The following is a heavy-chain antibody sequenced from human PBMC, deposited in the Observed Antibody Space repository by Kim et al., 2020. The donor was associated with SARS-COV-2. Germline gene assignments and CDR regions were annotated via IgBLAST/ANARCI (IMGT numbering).Heavy chain of an antibody. V-gene: IGHV3-21*01. J-gene: IGHJ3*02. Sequence: GGSLRLSCAASGFTFSSYSMNWVRQAPGKGLEWVSSISSSSSYIYYADSVKGRFTISRDNAKNSLYLQMNSLRAEDTAVYYCAGEGYYYDSSGYYQADAFDIWGQGTMVTVSS. D-gene: IGHD3-22*01. CDR2: ISSSSSYI. CDR3: AGEGYYYDSSGYYQADAFDI. CDR1: GFTFSSYS.